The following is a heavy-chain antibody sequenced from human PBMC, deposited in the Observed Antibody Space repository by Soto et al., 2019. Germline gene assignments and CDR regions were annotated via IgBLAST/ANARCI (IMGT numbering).Heavy chain of an antibody. CDR2: ISSSSSTI. CDR3: AREREDWNDLFDY. D-gene: IGHD1-1*01. CDR1: GFTFSSYS. J-gene: IGHJ4*02. V-gene: IGHV3-48*02. Sequence: GGSLRLSCAASGFTFSSYSMNWVRQAPGKGLEWVAYISSSSSTIYYADSVKGRFTFSRDNAKNSLYLQMNSLRDEDTAVYYCAREREDWNDLFDYWGQGTLVTVSS.